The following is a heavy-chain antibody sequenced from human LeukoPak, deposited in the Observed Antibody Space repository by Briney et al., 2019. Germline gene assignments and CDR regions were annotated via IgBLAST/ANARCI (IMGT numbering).Heavy chain of an antibody. CDR1: GFTFGDYA. J-gene: IGHJ4*02. V-gene: IGHV3-49*04. Sequence: GGSLRLSCTASGFTFGDYAMSWVRQAPGKGLEWAGFIRSKAYGGTTEYAASVKGRFTISRDDSKSIAYLQMNSLKTEDTAVYYCTRPPTTYYYDSSGYYSEYWGQGTLVTVSS. CDR3: TRPPTTYYYDSSGYYSEY. D-gene: IGHD3-22*01. CDR2: IRSKAYGGTT.